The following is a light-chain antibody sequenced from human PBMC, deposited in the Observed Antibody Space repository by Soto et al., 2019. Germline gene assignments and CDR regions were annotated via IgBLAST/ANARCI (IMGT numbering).Light chain of an antibody. CDR2: DVS. Sequence: QSALTQPASVSGSPGRSITISCTGTSSDVGGYNDVSWYQQHPGKAPKLMIYDVSNRPSGISNRFSGSKSGNTASLTISGLQAEDQADYYCSSYTGSSTYVFGTGTKLTVL. CDR1: SSDVGGYND. J-gene: IGLJ1*01. V-gene: IGLV2-14*01. CDR3: SSYTGSSTYV.